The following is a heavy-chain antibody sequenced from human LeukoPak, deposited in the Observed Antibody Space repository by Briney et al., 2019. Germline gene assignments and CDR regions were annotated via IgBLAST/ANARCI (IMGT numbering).Heavy chain of an antibody. CDR1: GGSISSYY. Sequence: RPSETLSLTCTVSGGSISSYYWSWIRQPPGKGLEWIGYIYYSGSTNYNPSLKSRVTISVDTSKNQFSLKLSSVTAADTAVYYCARDYDSGFDAFDIWGQGTMVTVSS. D-gene: IGHD3-22*01. CDR2: IYYSGST. CDR3: ARDYDSGFDAFDI. J-gene: IGHJ3*02. V-gene: IGHV4-59*01.